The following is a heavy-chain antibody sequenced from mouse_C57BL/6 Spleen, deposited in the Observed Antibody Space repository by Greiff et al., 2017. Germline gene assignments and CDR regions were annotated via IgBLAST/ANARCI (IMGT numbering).Heavy chain of an antibody. CDR3: ARSSITTVVATRLYFDY. CDR1: GYTFTSYD. V-gene: IGHV1-85*01. D-gene: IGHD1-1*01. J-gene: IGHJ2*01. Sequence: QVQLQQSGPELVKPGASVKLSCKASGYTFTSYDISWVKQRPGQGLEWIGWIYPRDGSTKYNEKFKGKATLTVDTSSSTAYMELHSLTSEDSAVYFCARSSITTVVATRLYFDYWGQGTTLTVSS. CDR2: IYPRDGST.